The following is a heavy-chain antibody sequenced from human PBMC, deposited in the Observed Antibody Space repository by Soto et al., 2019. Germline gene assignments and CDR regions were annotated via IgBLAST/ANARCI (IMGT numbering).Heavy chain of an antibody. CDR1: GYSFTSYW. V-gene: IGHV5-51*01. D-gene: IGHD5-18*01. CDR2: IYPGDSDT. CDR3: ARTAAMVPNLYYYGMDV. Sequence: EVQLVQSGAEVKKPGESLKISCKGSGYSFTSYWIGWVRQMPGKGLEWMGIIYPGDSDTRYSPSFQGQVTISADKSISPAYLQWSSLKASDTAMYYCARTAAMVPNLYYYGMDVWGQGTTVTVSS. J-gene: IGHJ6*02.